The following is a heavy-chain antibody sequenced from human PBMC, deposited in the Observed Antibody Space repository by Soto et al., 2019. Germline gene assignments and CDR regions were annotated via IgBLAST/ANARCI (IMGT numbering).Heavy chain of an antibody. CDR2: IDPSDSYT. D-gene: IGHD2-15*01. V-gene: IGHV5-10-1*01. CDR1: GYSFTNNW. CDR3: ASLKLGYCSGGSCAN. Sequence: GESLKISCKGSGYSFTNNWISWVRQMPGKGLEWMGRIDPSDSYTNYGPSFQGHVTISADKSISTAYLQWSSLKASDTAMYYCASLKLGYCSGGSCANWGQGTLVTVSS. J-gene: IGHJ4*02.